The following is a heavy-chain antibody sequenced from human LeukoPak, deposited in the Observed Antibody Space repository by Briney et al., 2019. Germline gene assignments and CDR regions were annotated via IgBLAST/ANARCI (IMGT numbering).Heavy chain of an antibody. D-gene: IGHD5-18*01. CDR3: ASSRRGYSYGYLDY. CDR2: ISAYNGNT. J-gene: IGHJ4*02. Sequence: GASVNVSCKASGYTSTSYGISWVRQAPGQGLEWMGWISAYNGNTNYAQKLQGRVTMTTDTSTSTAYMELRSLRSEDTAVYYCASSRRGYSYGYLDYWGQGTLVTVSS. CDR1: GYTSTSYG. V-gene: IGHV1-18*01.